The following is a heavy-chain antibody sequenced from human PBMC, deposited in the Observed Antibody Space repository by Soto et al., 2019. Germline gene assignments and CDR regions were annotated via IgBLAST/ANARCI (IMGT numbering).Heavy chain of an antibody. Sequence: GGSLRLSCAASGFTFSSYAMHWVRQAPGKGLEWVAVISYDGSNKYYADSVKGRFTIPRDNSKNTLYLQMNSLRAEDTAVYYCARGYDFWSGYLFGYYFDYWGQGTLVTVSS. CDR1: GFTFSSYA. D-gene: IGHD3-3*01. CDR3: ARGYDFWSGYLFGYYFDY. CDR2: ISYDGSNK. V-gene: IGHV3-30-3*01. J-gene: IGHJ4*02.